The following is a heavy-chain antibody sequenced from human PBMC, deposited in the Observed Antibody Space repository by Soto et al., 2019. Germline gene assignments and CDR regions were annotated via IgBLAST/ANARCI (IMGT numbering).Heavy chain of an antibody. V-gene: IGHV6-1*01. J-gene: IGHJ4*02. Sequence: SETLSLTCAISGDSVSSNSAAWNWIRQSPSRGLEWLGRTYYRSKWYNDYAGSAKSRIIINPDTSKNQYSLQLNSVTPEDTAVYYCAMGTGTFEYWGQGILVTVSS. CDR1: GDSVSSNSAA. CDR3: AMGTGTFEY. D-gene: IGHD1-1*01. CDR2: TYYRSKWYN.